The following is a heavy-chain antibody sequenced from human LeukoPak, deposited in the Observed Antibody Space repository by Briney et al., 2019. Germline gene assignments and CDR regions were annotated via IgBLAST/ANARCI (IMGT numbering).Heavy chain of an antibody. J-gene: IGHJ3*02. CDR2: IKAGNGDT. V-gene: IGHV1-3*01. D-gene: IGHD2-15*01. CDR3: ARDEGVVIAARGDI. Sequence: ASVKVSCTASGYTFINYAIHWVRQAPGQRLEWMGWIKAGNGDTEYPQTFQGRVTITRDTSASTAYMELSSLRSDDTAVYYCARDEGVVIAARGDIWGQGTMVTVSS. CDR1: GYTFINYA.